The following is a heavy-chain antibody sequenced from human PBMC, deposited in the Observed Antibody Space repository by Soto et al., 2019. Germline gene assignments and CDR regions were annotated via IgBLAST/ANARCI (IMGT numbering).Heavy chain of an antibody. Sequence: ASVKVSCKASGYTFTSYGISWVRQAPGQGLEWMGWISAYNGNTNYAQKLQGRVTMTTDTSTSTAYMELRSLRSDDTAVYYCARDSDVLRFLEWLSSYYYYGMDVWG. CDR1: GYTFTSYG. CDR2: ISAYNGNT. CDR3: ARDSDVLRFLEWLSSYYYYGMDV. V-gene: IGHV1-18*04. J-gene: IGHJ6*02. D-gene: IGHD3-3*01.